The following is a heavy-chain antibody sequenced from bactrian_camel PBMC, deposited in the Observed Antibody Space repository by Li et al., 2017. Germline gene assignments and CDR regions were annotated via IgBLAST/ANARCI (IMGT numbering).Heavy chain of an antibody. CDR2: INSGGGTT. D-gene: IGHD8*01. CDR1: GFTFSAYW. CDR3: AKSVPNDWKPEYHY. J-gene: IGHJ4*01. V-gene: IGHV3S1*01. Sequence: HVQLVESGGGSVQAGGSLRLSCEASGFTFSAYWMYWVRQAPGKGLEWVATINSGGGTTYYAGSVKGRFTVSRDNAKNTLYLQLNSLKIEDTAMYYCAKSVPNDWKPEYHYWGQGTQVTVS.